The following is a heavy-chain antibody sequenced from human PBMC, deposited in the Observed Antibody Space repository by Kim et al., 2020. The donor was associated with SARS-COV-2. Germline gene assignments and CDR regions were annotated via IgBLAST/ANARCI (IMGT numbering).Heavy chain of an antibody. CDR1: GFTFSSYG. J-gene: IGHJ4*02. CDR2: IWYDGSNK. V-gene: IGHV3-33*01. D-gene: IGHD5-18*01. Sequence: GGSLRLSCAASGFTFSSYGMHWVRQAPGKGLEWVAVIWYDGSNKYYADSVKGRFTISRDNSKNTLYLQMNSLRAEDTAVYYCAREGQLWLTYYFDYWGQGTLVTVSS. CDR3: AREGQLWLTYYFDY.